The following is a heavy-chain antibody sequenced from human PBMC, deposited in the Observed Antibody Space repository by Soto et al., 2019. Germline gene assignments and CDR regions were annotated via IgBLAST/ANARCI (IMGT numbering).Heavy chain of an antibody. CDR3: ASLAYYYDSSGYYFDY. CDR2: IIPIFGTA. D-gene: IGHD3-22*01. CDR1: GGTFSSYA. Sequence: GASVKVSCKASGGTFSSYAISWVRQAPGQGLEWMGGIIPIFGTANYAQKFQGRVTITADKSTSTAYMELSSLRSEDTAVYYCASLAYYYDSSGYYFDYWGQGTLVTVSS. J-gene: IGHJ4*02. V-gene: IGHV1-69*06.